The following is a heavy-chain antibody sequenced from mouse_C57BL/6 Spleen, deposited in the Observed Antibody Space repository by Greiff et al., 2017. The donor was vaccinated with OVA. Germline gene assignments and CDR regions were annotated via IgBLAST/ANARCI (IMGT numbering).Heavy chain of an antibody. CDR1: GYTFTDYE. V-gene: IGHV1-15*01. CDR3: AREEGYDYGGDFDV. Sequence: QVQLKESGAELVRPGASVTLSCKASGYTFTDYEMHWVKQTPVHGLEWIGAIDPETGGTAYNQKFKGKAILTADKSSSTAYMELRSLTSEDSAVYYGAREEGYDYGGDFDVWGTGTTVTVSS. J-gene: IGHJ1*03. CDR2: IDPETGGT. D-gene: IGHD2-4*01.